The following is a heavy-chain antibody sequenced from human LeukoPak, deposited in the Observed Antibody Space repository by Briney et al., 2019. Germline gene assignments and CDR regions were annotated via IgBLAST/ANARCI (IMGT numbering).Heavy chain of an antibody. D-gene: IGHD3-10*01. CDR3: ARDHPVSYYYGSGTMGTEYFQH. CDR2: IKQDGSEK. Sequence: PGGSLRLSCAASGFTFSSYWMSWVRQAPGKGLEWVANIKQDGSEKYYVDSVKGRFTISRDNAKNSLYLQMNSLRAEDTAVYYCARDHPVSYYYGSGTMGTEYFQHWGQGTLATVSS. J-gene: IGHJ1*01. V-gene: IGHV3-7*01. CDR1: GFTFSSYW.